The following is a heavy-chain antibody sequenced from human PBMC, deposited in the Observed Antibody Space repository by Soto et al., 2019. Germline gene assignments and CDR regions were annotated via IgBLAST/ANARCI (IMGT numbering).Heavy chain of an antibody. CDR3: AKPLPSHYYDSSECCYYGMDV. J-gene: IGHJ6*02. V-gene: IGHV3-23*01. Sequence: PGGSLRLSCAASGFTFSSYAMSWVRQAPGKGLEWVSAISGSGGSTYYADSVKGRFTISRDNSKNTLYLQMNSLRAEDTAVYYCAKPLPSHYYDSSECCYYGMDVWGQGTTVTVSS. CDR2: ISGSGGST. D-gene: IGHD3-22*01. CDR1: GFTFSSYA.